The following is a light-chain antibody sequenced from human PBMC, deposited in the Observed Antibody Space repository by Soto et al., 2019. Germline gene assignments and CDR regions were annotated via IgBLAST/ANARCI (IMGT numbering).Light chain of an antibody. CDR3: QQYHLSPLT. J-gene: IGKJ4*01. V-gene: IGKV3-20*01. CDR2: GAS. CDR1: EAINNNF. Sequence: EIVLTQSPGALSVAPGETLSLSCRASEAINNNFVAWYQQRPGQVPRLLMYGASIRVSGVPDSISGRRSGTGFILNIARVEPEDSAVYFCQQYHLSPLTFGGGTQV.